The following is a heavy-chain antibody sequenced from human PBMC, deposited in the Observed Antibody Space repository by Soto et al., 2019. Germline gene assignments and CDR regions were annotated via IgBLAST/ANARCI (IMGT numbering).Heavy chain of an antibody. CDR2: ISGSGTST. D-gene: IGHD3-3*01. Sequence: GGSLRLSCAASGFTFSTYGMAWVRQAPGKGLQWVSSISGSGTSTYYADSVKGRFTISRDNSKNTLYLLVTSLRAEDTAVYYCAKPPHYDFWSGYSHYFDYWGQGPQVTSPQ. CDR3: AKPPHYDFWSGYSHYFDY. CDR1: GFTFSTYG. V-gene: IGHV3-23*01. J-gene: IGHJ4*02.